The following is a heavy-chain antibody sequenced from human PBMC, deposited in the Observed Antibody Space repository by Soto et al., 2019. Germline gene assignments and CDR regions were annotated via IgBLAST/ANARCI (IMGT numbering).Heavy chain of an antibody. CDR1: GYTFTIYG. V-gene: IGHV1-18*01. CDR2: ISAYNGDT. D-gene: IGHD6-19*01. J-gene: IGHJ4*02. CDR3: ARMGSGWYNLPYYFDY. Sequence: ASVKVSCKASGYTFTIYGISWVRQAPGQGLEWMGWISAYNGDTNYAQKLQGRVTMTTDTSTSTAYMELRSLRSDDTAVYYCARMGSGWYNLPYYFDYGGQGTLVPVSS.